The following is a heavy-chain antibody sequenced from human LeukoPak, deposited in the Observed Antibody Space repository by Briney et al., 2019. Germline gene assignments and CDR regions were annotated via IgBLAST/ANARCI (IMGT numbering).Heavy chain of an antibody. J-gene: IGHJ6*03. CDR1: GFTFSDYW. D-gene: IGHD1-1*01. CDR3: ARRGYNFGYYYYYYMDV. V-gene: IGHV3-74*01. Sequence: PGGSLRLSCAASGFTFSDYWMHWVRQTPGKGLVWVSRISTDGSITSYADSVKGRFTISRGNAKNTMSLQMTSLRADDTAIYFCARRGYNFGYYYYYYMDVWGKGTTVTVSS. CDR2: ISTDGSIT.